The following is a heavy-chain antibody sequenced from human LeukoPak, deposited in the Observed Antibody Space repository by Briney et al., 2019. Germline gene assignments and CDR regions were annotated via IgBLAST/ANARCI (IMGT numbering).Heavy chain of an antibody. D-gene: IGHD1-26*01. CDR3: AREIVKRGYFDK. J-gene: IGHJ4*02. CDR2: INPNSGGT. CDR1: GYTFTGYY. Sequence: ASVKVSCKASGYTFTGYYMHWVRQAPGQGLEWMGWINPNSGGTNYAQKFQGRVTMTRDTSISTAYMELSRLRSDDTAVYYCAREIVKRGYFDKSGQGSLLTVSS. V-gene: IGHV1-2*02.